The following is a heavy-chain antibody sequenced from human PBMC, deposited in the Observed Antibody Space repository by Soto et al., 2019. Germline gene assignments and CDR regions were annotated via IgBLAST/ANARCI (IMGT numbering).Heavy chain of an antibody. J-gene: IGHJ4*02. CDR1: GDSINSYY. D-gene: IGHD3-3*01. CDR2: IHHSGST. Sequence: SETLSLTCNVSGDSINSYYWSWIRQSAGKGLEWIGRIHHSGSTKYNPSLKSRVAMSVDTSKNQFSLQLNSVTAADTGVYYCARAHFELLNYYYFYCFDFWGQGTLVTVSS. V-gene: IGHV4-4*07. CDR3: ARAHFELLNYYYFYCFDF.